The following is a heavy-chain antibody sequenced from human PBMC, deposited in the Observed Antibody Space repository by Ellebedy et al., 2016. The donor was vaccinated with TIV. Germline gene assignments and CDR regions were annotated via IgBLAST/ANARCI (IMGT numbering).Heavy chain of an antibody. CDR1: GFPFSGSA. J-gene: IGHJ4*02. CDR3: TRFYDSNSFDY. Sequence: GESLKISCAASGFPFSGSAMHWVRQASGKGLEWVGRIRSKADSYATAYAASVKGRFTISRDESKNTAYLQMNSLKTEDTAVYYCTRFYDSNSFDYWGQGTLVTVSS. CDR2: IRSKADSYAT. V-gene: IGHV3-73*01. D-gene: IGHD3-3*01.